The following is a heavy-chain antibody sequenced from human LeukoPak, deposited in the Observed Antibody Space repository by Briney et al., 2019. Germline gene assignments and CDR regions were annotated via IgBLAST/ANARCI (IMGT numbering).Heavy chain of an antibody. V-gene: IGHV3-23*01. CDR3: AKVATYHYFYMDV. CDR1: GFAFSTYRTYF. Sequence: GGSLRLSCAASGFAFSTYRTYFMSWVRQAPGKGLEWVSTISRHGDITYYADSVKGRFIISRDSSKNALFLQMNSLTAEDTAVYYCAKVATYHYFYMDVWGTGTTVTVSS. CDR2: ISRHGDIT. J-gene: IGHJ6*03.